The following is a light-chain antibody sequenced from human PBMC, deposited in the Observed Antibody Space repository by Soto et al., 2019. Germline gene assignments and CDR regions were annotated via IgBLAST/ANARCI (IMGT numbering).Light chain of an antibody. Sequence: QSALTQPASVSGSPGQSITISCTGTNGDVGSYDLVSWYQRYPGEAPKLIIYEVNKRPSGISSRFSGSKSGNTASLTISGLQAEDEADYDCCSYARSNSLMFGGGTKVTVL. CDR2: EVN. J-gene: IGLJ3*02. V-gene: IGLV2-23*02. CDR1: NGDVGSYDL. CDR3: CSYARSNSLM.